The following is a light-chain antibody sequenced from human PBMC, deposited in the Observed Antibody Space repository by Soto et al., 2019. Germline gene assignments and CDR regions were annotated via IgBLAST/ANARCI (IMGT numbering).Light chain of an antibody. V-gene: IGLV2-8*01. CDR1: SSDVGGYNY. J-gene: IGLJ1*01. CDR3: ISYAGSNNPVV. Sequence: QSVLTQPPSASGSPGQSVTISCTGTSSDVGGYNYVSWYQQHPGKAPKLMIYEVSKRPSGVPDRFSGSKSGNTASLTVSGLQAEDEADYYCISYAGSNNPVVFGTGTKLTVL. CDR2: EVS.